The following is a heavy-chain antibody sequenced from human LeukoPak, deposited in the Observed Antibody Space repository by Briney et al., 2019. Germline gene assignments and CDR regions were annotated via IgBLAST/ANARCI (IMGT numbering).Heavy chain of an antibody. Sequence: PSETLSLTCAVSRGSFSGYHWTWIRQPPGKGLEWIGEIDPNGGTHYKPSLKSRVSMSLDTSKNHFSLKLSSVTAADTAVYYCGRRQQVRWPPPIYWGQGTLVTVSS. V-gene: IGHV4-34*01. CDR2: IDPNGGT. CDR3: GRRQQVRWPPPIY. D-gene: IGHD4-23*01. J-gene: IGHJ4*02. CDR1: RGSFSGYH.